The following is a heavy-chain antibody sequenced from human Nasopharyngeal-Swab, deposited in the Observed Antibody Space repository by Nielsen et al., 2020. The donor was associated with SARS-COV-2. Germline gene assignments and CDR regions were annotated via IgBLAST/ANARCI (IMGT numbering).Heavy chain of an antibody. CDR3: TTDFYFGY. J-gene: IGHJ4*02. CDR2: IGDKDHNYAT. Sequence: VRQMPGKGLEWVGRIGDKDHNYATTYGASVQGRFTISRDDSKNTAFLQMDSLKTEDTALYYYTTDFYFGYWGQGTLVTISS. V-gene: IGHV3-73*01.